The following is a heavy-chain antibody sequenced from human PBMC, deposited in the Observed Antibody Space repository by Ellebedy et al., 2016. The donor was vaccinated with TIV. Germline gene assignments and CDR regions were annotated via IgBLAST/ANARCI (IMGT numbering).Heavy chain of an antibody. CDR1: GGTFTSDI. J-gene: IGHJ4*02. V-gene: IGHV1-3*01. CDR2: INAGNGNR. Sequence: AASVKVSCKASGGTFTSDIISWVRQAPGQRLEWMGWINAGNGNRMYSQNFQGRVTISSDTSASTAYMELSSLRSEDTAVYYCARDLSDWGPGTVVTVSS. CDR3: ARDLSD.